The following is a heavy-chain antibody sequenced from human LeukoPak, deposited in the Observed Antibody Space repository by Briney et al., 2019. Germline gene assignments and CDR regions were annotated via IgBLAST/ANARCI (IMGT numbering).Heavy chain of an antibody. D-gene: IGHD2-15*01. CDR2: IYPGDSET. CDR3: ARQDCSGGSCRFDY. CDR1: GYSFTTFW. J-gene: IGHJ4*02. Sequence: SGESLKISCKGSGYSFTTFWIAWVRQMPGKGLELMGIIYPGDSETMYNPSFQGQVSISADRSVSTAYLQWSSLKASDTAMYYCARQDCSGGSCRFDYWGQGTLVTVPS. V-gene: IGHV5-51*01.